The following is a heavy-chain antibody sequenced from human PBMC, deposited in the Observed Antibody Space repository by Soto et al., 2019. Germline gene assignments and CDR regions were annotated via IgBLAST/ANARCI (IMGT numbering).Heavy chain of an antibody. Sequence: QVQLVQSGAEVKKPGSSVKVSCAASGGSLNNYAVSWVRRTPGQGFEWLGEIIPAFGTPNYAQKFQDRVTITADVPTNTVFMELSSLRSEDTAEYYCAREGLRRGALDYWGQGSLVTVSS. D-gene: IGHD6-6*01. J-gene: IGHJ4*02. CDR2: IIPAFGTP. V-gene: IGHV1-69*01. CDR1: GGSLNNYA. CDR3: AREGLRRGALDY.